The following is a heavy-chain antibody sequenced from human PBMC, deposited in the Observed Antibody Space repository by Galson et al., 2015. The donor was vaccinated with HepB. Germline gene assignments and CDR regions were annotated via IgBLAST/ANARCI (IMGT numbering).Heavy chain of an antibody. D-gene: IGHD6-13*01. J-gene: IGHJ4*02. Sequence: SLRLSCAASGFTFSSYAMHWVRQAPGKGLEWVAVIAYDGSNKYYADSVKGRFTISRDNSKNTLYLQMNSLRAEDTALYYCARGAHIAAPACLDSWGQGTLVTVSS. CDR2: IAYDGSNK. CDR1: GFTFSSYA. CDR3: ARGAHIAAPACLDS. V-gene: IGHV3-30-3*01.